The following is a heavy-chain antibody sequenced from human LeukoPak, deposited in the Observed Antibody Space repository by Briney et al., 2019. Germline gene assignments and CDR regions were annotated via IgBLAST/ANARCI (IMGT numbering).Heavy chain of an antibody. CDR1: GGSISSYY. CDR2: IDFSGST. Sequence: PSETLSLTCTVSGGSISSYYWSWIRQPPGKGLEWIGYIDFSGSTNYNPSLKSRVTISVDTSKNPFSLKLSSVTAADTAVYCCARHGSSYSFDYWGQGTLVTVSS. J-gene: IGHJ4*02. V-gene: IGHV4-59*08. D-gene: IGHD6-13*01. CDR3: ARHGSSYSFDY.